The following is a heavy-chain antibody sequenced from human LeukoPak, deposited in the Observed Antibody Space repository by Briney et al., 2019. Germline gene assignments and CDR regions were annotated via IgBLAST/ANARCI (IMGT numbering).Heavy chain of an antibody. CDR2: IYYSGST. D-gene: IGHD3-22*01. CDR3: ASFTMIVGFDY. V-gene: IGHV4-59*08. CDR1: GGSTSSYY. J-gene: IGHJ4*02. Sequence: SETLSLTCTVSGGSTSSYYWSWIRQPPGKGLEWIGYIYYSGSTNYNPSLKSRVTISVDTSKNQFSLKLSSVTAADTAVYYCASFTMIVGFDYWGQGTLVTVSS.